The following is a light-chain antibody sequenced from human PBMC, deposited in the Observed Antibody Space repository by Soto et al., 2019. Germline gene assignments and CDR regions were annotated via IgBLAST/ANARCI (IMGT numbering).Light chain of an antibody. CDR1: QSVSGN. Sequence: EIVLTQSPGTLSLSPGERATLSCRASQSVSGNLAWYPQKPGQAPRLLIYGASTSATGIPDRFSGSGSGTDFTLTITRLEPEDFAVYYGQQHGYSLFTFGPGTTVDIQ. CDR2: GAS. J-gene: IGKJ3*01. V-gene: IGKV3-20*01. CDR3: QQHGYSLFT.